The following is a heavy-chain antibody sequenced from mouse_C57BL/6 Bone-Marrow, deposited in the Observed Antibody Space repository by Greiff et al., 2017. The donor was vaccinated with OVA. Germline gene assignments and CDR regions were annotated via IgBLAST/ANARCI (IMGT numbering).Heavy chain of an antibody. CDR1: GYTFTDYY. Sequence: QVQLQQSGAELVKPGASVKISCKASGYTFTDYYINWVKQRPGQGLEWIGKIGPGSGSTYYNEKFKGKATLTADKSSSTAYMQLSSLTSEDSAVYFCASREITTVVAHWYFDVWGTGTTVTVSS. CDR3: ASREITTVVAHWYFDV. J-gene: IGHJ1*03. CDR2: IGPGSGST. D-gene: IGHD1-1*01. V-gene: IGHV1-77*01.